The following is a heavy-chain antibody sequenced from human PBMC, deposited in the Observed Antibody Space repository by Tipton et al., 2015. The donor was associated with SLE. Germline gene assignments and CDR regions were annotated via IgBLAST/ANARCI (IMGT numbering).Heavy chain of an antibody. CDR3: AVTTVYYYYGMDV. D-gene: IGHD4-11*01. CDR2: IRYDGSNK. Sequence: SLRLSCAASGFTFSSCGMHWVRQAPGKGLEWVAFIRYDGSNKYYADSVKGRFTISRDNAKNSLYLQMNSLRAEDTAVYYCAVTTVYYYYGMDVWGQGTTVTVSS. V-gene: IGHV3-30*02. CDR1: GFTFSSCG. J-gene: IGHJ6*02.